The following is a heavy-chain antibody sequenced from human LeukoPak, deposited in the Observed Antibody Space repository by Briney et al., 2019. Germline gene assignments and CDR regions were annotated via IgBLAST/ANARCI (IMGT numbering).Heavy chain of an antibody. J-gene: IGHJ4*02. CDR3: ARAVTYYYDSSGYYLAY. Sequence: ASVMVSCKASGGTFSSYAISWVRQAPGQGLEWMGGIIPIFGTANYAQKFQGRVTITTDESTSTAYMELSSLRSEDTAVYYCARAVTYYYDSSGYYLAYWGQGTLVTVSS. CDR2: IIPIFGTA. D-gene: IGHD3-22*01. CDR1: GGTFSSYA. V-gene: IGHV1-69*05.